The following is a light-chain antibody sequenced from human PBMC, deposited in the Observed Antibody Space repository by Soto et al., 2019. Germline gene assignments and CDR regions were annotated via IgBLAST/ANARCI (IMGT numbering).Light chain of an antibody. CDR2: KAP. V-gene: IGKV1-5*03. Sequence: DIQMTQSPSTLSASVGDRVTITCRASQSISSWLAWYQQKPGKAPNLLIYKAPRLESGVPSRFSGSGSGTEFTLTISSLQPDEFETYYCQQYNSYPLTFGGGTKVEIK. CDR1: QSISSW. J-gene: IGKJ4*01. CDR3: QQYNSYPLT.